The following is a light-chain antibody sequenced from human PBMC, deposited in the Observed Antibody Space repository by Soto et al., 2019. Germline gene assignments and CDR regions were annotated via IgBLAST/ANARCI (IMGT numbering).Light chain of an antibody. CDR1: QGISSY. Sequence: AIRMTQSPSSFSASTGDRVTITCRASQGISSYLAWYQQKPGKAPKLLIYAASTLQSGVRSRFSGSGSGTDFTLTISCLQSEDFATYYCQQYYSYPRTFGQGTKLEIK. CDR2: AAS. V-gene: IGKV1-8*01. J-gene: IGKJ2*01. CDR3: QQYYSYPRT.